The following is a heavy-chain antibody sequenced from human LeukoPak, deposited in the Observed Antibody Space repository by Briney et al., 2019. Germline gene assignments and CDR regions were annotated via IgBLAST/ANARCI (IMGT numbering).Heavy chain of an antibody. Sequence: SETLSLTCTVSGGSISSYYWSWIRQPPGKGLEWIGYIYHSGSTYYNPSLKSRVTISVDRSKNQFSLKLSSVTAADTAVYYCAREHGDYERWFDPWGQGTLVTVSS. D-gene: IGHD4-17*01. J-gene: IGHJ5*02. CDR3: AREHGDYERWFDP. CDR1: GGSISSYY. CDR2: IYHSGST. V-gene: IGHV4-59*12.